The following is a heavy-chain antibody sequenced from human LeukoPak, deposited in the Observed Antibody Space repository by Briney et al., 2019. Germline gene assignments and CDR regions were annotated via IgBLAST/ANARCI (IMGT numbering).Heavy chain of an antibody. CDR2: MNPNSGNT. CDR1: GYTFTSYD. Sequence: ASVKVSCKAPGYTFTSYDINWVRQATGQGLEWMGWMNPNSGNTGYAQKLQGRVTMTRNTSISTAYMELSSLRSEDTAVYYCARGRRVVPAALSYYYYMDVWGKGTTVTVSS. J-gene: IGHJ6*03. V-gene: IGHV1-8*01. CDR3: ARGRRVVPAALSYYYYMDV. D-gene: IGHD2-2*01.